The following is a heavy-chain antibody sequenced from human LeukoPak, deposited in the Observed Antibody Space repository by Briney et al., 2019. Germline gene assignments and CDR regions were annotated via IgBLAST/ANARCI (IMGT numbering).Heavy chain of an antibody. V-gene: IGHV3-7*01. J-gene: IGHJ4*02. D-gene: IGHD4-17*01. CDR2: IKQDGSEK. Sequence: GGSLRLSCAASGFIFSNYWMPWVRQSPGKGLEWVANIKQDGSEKYYVDSVKGRFTISRDNAKNSLYLQMNSLRAEDTAVYYCARDRGDRLFDYWGQGTLDTVSS. CDR3: ARDRGDRLFDY. CDR1: GFIFSNYW.